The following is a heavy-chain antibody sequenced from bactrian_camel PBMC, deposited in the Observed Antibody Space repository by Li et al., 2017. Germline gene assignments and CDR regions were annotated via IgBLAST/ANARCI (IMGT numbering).Heavy chain of an antibody. CDR2: ISTNGGT. V-gene: IGHV3S55*01. D-gene: IGHD7*01. CDR1: GFIFHRSA. J-gene: IGHJ4*01. Sequence: VQLVESGGGSVQAGGSLSLSCQASGFIFHRSAMRWHRRVPGNGCELVASISTNGGTDYPNSVKGRFTISRDNAKNSIVLQMDSLRSEDTAIYYCAATDDRNWSPLARPLAESWYQYWGQGTQVTVS. CDR3: AATDDRNWSPLARPLAESWYQY.